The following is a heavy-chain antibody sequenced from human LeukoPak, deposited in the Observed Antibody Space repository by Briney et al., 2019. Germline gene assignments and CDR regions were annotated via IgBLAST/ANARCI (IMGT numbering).Heavy chain of an antibody. CDR2: IYYSGRT. Sequence: SETLSLPCSVSSGSVSSSSNFWAWIRQPPGKGLEWIGSIYYSGRTFYNPSLKSRVTISVDTSKNQFSLKLSSVTAADTAVYYCATTGDISTGHYAGYWGQGTLVTVSS. J-gene: IGHJ4*02. V-gene: IGHV4-39*01. CDR1: SGSVSSSSNF. D-gene: IGHD3-9*01. CDR3: ATTGDISTGHYAGY.